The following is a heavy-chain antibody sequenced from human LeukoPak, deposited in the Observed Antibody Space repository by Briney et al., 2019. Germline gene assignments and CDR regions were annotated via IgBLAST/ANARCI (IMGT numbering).Heavy chain of an antibody. CDR2: IYYSGST. Sequence: SETLSLTCTVSGGSISSYYWSWIRQPPGKGLEWIGYIYYSGSTNYNPSLKSRVTISVDTSKNQFSLKLSSVTAADTAVYYCARGNSYSSSSRPDFWGQGTMVTVSS. CDR1: GGSISSYY. J-gene: IGHJ3*01. D-gene: IGHD6-13*01. V-gene: IGHV4-59*01. CDR3: ARGNSYSSSSRPDF.